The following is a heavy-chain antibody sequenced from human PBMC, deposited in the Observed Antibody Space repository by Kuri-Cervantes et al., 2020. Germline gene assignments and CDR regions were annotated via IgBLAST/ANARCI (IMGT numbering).Heavy chain of an antibody. CDR1: GGFVNIDPYY. D-gene: IGHD3-10*01. CDR2: MHYSGSGSA. V-gene: IGHV4-61*01. J-gene: IGHJ3*01. Sequence: GSLRLSCSVSGGFVNIDPYYWSWIRQPPGKGLEWIGYMHYSGSGSANYSPSLKSRVTISLDTSKNQFSLNLNSVTAADTAVYYCARDNYGSLDFWGQGTMVTVSS. CDR3: ARDNYGSLDF.